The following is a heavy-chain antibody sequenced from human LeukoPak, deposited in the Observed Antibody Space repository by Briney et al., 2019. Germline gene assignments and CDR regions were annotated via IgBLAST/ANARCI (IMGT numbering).Heavy chain of an antibody. J-gene: IGHJ4*02. CDR1: GFTFSNYW. V-gene: IGHV3-7*01. CDR3: ARMSTTWRGLDY. D-gene: IGHD1-1*01. Sequence: GGSLRLSCAGSGFTFSNYWMTWVRQAPGKGLEWVANIKQDGSEKYYVDSVKGRFTFSRDNAKNSLYLQMNSLRVEGTAVYYCARMSTTWRGLDYWGQGTQVIVSS. CDR2: IKQDGSEK.